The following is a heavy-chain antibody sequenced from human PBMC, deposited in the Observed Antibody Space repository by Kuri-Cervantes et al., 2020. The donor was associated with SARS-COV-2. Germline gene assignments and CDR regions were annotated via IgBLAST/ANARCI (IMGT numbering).Heavy chain of an antibody. J-gene: IGHJ3*02. CDR2: ISSSGSTI. Sequence: GGSLRLSCAASGFTFSSYEMNWVRQAPGKGLEWVSYISSSGSTIYYADSVKGRFTISRHNSKNTLYLQMNSLRAEDTAVYYCARDLYEGAFDIWGQGTMVTVSS. V-gene: IGHV3-48*03. D-gene: IGHD3-16*01. CDR3: ARDLYEGAFDI. CDR1: GFTFSSYE.